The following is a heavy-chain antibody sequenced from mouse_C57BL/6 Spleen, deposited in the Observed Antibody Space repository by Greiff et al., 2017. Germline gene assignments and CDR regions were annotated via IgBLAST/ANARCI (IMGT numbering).Heavy chain of an antibody. CDR1: GYTFTSYW. CDR3: ARGLGREGFYYAMDD. CDR2: INPSNGGT. D-gene: IGHD4-1*01. V-gene: IGHV1-53*01. J-gene: IGHJ4*01. Sequence: LVESGTELVKPGASVKLSCKASGYTFTSYWMHWVKQRPGQGLEWIGNINPSNGGTNYNEKFKSKATLTVDKSSSTAYMQLSSLTSEDSAVYYCARGLGREGFYYAMDDWGQGTSVTVSS.